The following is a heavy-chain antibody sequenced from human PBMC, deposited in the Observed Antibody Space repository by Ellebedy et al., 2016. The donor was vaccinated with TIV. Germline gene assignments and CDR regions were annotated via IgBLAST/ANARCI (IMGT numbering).Heavy chain of an antibody. Sequence: GGSLRLSCAASGFTVSSNYMSWVRQAPGKGLEWVSVIYSGGSTYYADSVKGRFTISRDNSKNTLYLQMNSLRAEDTAVYYCARGGYSSSWYGYFDYWGQGTLVTVSS. V-gene: IGHV3-66*01. CDR1: GFTVSSNY. CDR3: ARGGYSSSWYGYFDY. D-gene: IGHD6-13*01. J-gene: IGHJ4*02. CDR2: IYSGGST.